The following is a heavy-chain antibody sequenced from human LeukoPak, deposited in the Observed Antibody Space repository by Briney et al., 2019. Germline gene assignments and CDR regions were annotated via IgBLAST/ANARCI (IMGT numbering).Heavy chain of an antibody. V-gene: IGHV3-23*01. CDR1: GFSFSDYY. D-gene: IGHD3-22*01. Sequence: PGGSLRLSCAASGFSFSDYYMGWIRQAPGKGLEWVSAIAGSGDTTYYADSVKGRFTISRDNSKNTLYLQMNSLRAEDTAVYYCAKGPYDGGGYYYFDYWGQGPLVTVSS. CDR2: IAGSGDTT. CDR3: AKGPYDGGGYYYFDY. J-gene: IGHJ4*02.